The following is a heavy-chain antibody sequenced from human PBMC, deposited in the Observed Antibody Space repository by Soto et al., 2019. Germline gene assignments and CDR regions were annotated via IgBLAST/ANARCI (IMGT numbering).Heavy chain of an antibody. V-gene: IGHV3-11*01. Sequence: QVQLVESGGGLVKPGGSLRLSCAASGIVFSDYMSWVRQAPGKGLAWLSYTSGSGRTIYSADSVKGRFTISRDNATNSLSLQMNNVRTEDTAVYYCARLPFPWGWFDPWGQGTLVTFSS. J-gene: IGHJ5*02. CDR3: ARLPFPWGWFDP. CDR2: TSGSGRTI. CDR1: GIVFSDY. D-gene: IGHD3-16*01.